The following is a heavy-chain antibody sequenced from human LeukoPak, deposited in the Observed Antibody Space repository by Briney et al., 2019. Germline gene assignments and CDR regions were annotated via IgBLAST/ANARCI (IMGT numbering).Heavy chain of an antibody. CDR1: GFTFSSYW. J-gene: IGHJ4*02. Sequence: PGGSLRLSCAAPGFTFSSYWMSWVRQAPGKGLEWVANIKQDGSEKYYVDSVKGRFTFSRDNAKNSLYLQMNSLRAEDTAVYYCARPGYYYDSSGHYYVSGGLDYWGQGTLVTVSS. D-gene: IGHD3-22*01. CDR3: ARPGYYYDSSGHYYVSGGLDY. CDR2: IKQDGSEK. V-gene: IGHV3-7*01.